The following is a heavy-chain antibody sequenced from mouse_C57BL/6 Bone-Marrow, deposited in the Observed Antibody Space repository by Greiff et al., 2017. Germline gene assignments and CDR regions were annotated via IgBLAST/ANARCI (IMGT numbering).Heavy chain of an antibody. Sequence: VQLQQSGPVLVKPGASVKMSCKASGYTFTDYYMNWVKQSHGKSLEWIGVINPYNGGTSYNQKFKGKATLTVDKSSSTAYMELNSLTSEDSAVYYWARYYYGSSSWFAYWGQGTLVTVSA. J-gene: IGHJ3*01. CDR2: INPYNGGT. CDR3: ARYYYGSSSWFAY. D-gene: IGHD1-1*01. CDR1: GYTFTDYY. V-gene: IGHV1-19*01.